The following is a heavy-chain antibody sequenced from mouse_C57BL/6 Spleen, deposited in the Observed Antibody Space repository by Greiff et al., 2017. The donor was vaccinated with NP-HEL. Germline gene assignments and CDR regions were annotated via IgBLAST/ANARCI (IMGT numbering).Heavy chain of an antibody. D-gene: IGHD1-1*01. J-gene: IGHJ1*03. CDR2: IDPSDSYT. Sequence: QVQLQQPGAELVMPGASVKLSCKASGYTFTSYWMHWVKQRPGQGLEWIGEIDPSDSYTNYNQKFKGKSTLTVDKSSSPAYMQLSSLTSEDSAVYYCASFITTVVARYFDVWGTGTTVTVSS. CDR3: ASFITTVVARYFDV. CDR1: GYTFTSYW. V-gene: IGHV1-69*01.